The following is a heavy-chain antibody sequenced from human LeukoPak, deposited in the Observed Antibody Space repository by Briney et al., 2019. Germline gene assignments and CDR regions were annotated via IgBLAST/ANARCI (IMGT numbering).Heavy chain of an antibody. CDR2: IIPIFGTA. D-gene: IGHD6-13*01. CDR1: GGTFSSYA. J-gene: IGHJ4*02. CDR3: ARVRSSSWYIFDY. Sequence: ASVKVSCKASGGTFSSYAISWVRQAPGQGLEWMGGIIPIFGTANYAQKFQGRVTITADESTSTAYMELSSLRSEVTAVYYCARVRSSSWYIFDYWGQGTLVTVSS. V-gene: IGHV1-69*01.